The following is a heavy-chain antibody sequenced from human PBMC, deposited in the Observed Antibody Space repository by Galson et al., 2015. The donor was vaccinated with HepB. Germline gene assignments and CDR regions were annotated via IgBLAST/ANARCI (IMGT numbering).Heavy chain of an antibody. CDR1: GYTFTSYY. CDR2: INPSGGST. D-gene: IGHD3-10*01. Sequence: SVKVSCKASGYTFTSYYMHWVRQAPGQGLEWMGIINPSGGSTSYAQKFQGRVTMTRDTSTSTVYMELSSLRSEDTAVYYCARELSPFDDGSGSYYTPWGQGTLVTVSS. CDR3: ARELSPFDDGSGSYYTP. J-gene: IGHJ5*02. V-gene: IGHV1-46*01.